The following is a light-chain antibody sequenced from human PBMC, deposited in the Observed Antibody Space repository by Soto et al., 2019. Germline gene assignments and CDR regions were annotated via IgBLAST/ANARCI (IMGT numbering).Light chain of an antibody. J-gene: IGLJ2*01. V-gene: IGLV2-14*03. CDR3: SSYTTSSTLV. Sequence: QSALAQPASVSGSRGQSITISCTGTSSDVGAYNYVSWYQQHPSKAPKLMIYDVSNRPSGVSNRFSGSKSDNTASLTISGLQAEDEADYYCSSYTTSSTLVFGGGTKLTVL. CDR1: SSDVGAYNY. CDR2: DVS.